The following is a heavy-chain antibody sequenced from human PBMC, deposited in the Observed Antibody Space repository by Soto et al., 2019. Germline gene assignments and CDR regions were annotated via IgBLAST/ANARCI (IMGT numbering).Heavy chain of an antibody. CDR1: GYTXSSYG. J-gene: IGHJ6*02. Sequence: GXSXKDSFKASGYTXSSYGIGWVRQAPGQGLEWMGWISAYNGNTNYAKKLQGRVTMTTDTSTRTAYMELRSLRSDDKAVYYCARDGGGIAAAGTGYYYGMDVWGQGTTVTVSS. D-gene: IGHD6-13*01. CDR2: ISAYNGNT. CDR3: ARDGGGIAAAGTGYYYGMDV. V-gene: IGHV1-18*04.